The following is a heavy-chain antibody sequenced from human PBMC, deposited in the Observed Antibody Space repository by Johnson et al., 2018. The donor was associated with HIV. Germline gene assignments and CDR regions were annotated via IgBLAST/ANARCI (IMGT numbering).Heavy chain of an antibody. CDR3: ARSLVLVRGAFDI. CDR1: GFTFSSYW. CDR2: MNQDGSEK. V-gene: IGHV3-7*05. D-gene: IGHD6-6*01. Sequence: VQLVESGGGLVQPGGSLRLSCAASGFTFSSYWMTWVRQAPGKGLEWVANMNQDGSEKYYVDSVKGRFTISRDNVKNSLYLQRNSLRAGDAAVYFCARSLVLVRGAFDIWGQGTMVTVSS. J-gene: IGHJ3*02.